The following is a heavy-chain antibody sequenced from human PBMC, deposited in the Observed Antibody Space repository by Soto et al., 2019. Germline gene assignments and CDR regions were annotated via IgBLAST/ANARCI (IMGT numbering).Heavy chain of an antibody. Sequence: RIRQTTGKGLEWIGYIYYSGSTNYNPSLKSRVTISVDRSKNQFSLKLSSVTAADTAVYYCARSQTTVTSYDSCCPGTLVTVSS. V-gene: IGHV4-61*06. CDR3: ARSQTTVTSYDS. D-gene: IGHD4-17*01. J-gene: IGHJ4*02. CDR2: IYYSGST.